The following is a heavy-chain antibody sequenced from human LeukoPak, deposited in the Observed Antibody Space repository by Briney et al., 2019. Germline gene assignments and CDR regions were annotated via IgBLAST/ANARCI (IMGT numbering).Heavy chain of an antibody. Sequence: GGSLRLSCAASGFTFSSYAMSWVRQAPGKGLEWVSAISGSGGSTYYADSVKGRFTISRDNSKSTLYLQMNSLRAEDTAVYYCAKAHYDYGDYVLRYFDYWGQGTLVTVSS. CDR1: GFTFSSYA. CDR3: AKAHYDYGDYVLRYFDY. J-gene: IGHJ4*02. CDR2: ISGSGGST. D-gene: IGHD4-17*01. V-gene: IGHV3-23*01.